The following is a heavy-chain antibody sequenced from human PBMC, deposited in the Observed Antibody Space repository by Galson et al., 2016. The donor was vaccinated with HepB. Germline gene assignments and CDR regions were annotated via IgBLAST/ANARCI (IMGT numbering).Heavy chain of an antibody. Sequence: TLSLTCTVSGVSVTSDSYYWSWIRQPAGKGLEWIGHIYTSGTTSYNPSLKSRVTIALDTSRNQFSLRLSSVTATATAVYYWARVASRPDYYYGMDVWGKGTLVTVSS. CDR3: ARVASRPDYYYGMDV. J-gene: IGHJ6*04. CDR1: GVSVTSDSYY. D-gene: IGHD6-6*01. V-gene: IGHV4-61*09. CDR2: IYTSGTT.